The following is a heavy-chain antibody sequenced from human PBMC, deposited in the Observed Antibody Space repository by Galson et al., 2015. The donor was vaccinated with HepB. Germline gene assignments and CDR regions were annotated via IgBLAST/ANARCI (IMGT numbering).Heavy chain of an antibody. J-gene: IGHJ4*02. V-gene: IGHV3-7*03. D-gene: IGHD1-1*01. CDR1: GFTFSNYW. CDR2: IKQDGSEK. CDR3: ARWKPRIDY. Sequence: SLRLSCAASGFTFSNYWMSWVRQAPGKGLEWVANIKQDGSEKNYVDSVEGRFTISRDNAKNSLYLQMKSLRAEDTAVYYCARWKPRIDYWGQGTLVTVSS.